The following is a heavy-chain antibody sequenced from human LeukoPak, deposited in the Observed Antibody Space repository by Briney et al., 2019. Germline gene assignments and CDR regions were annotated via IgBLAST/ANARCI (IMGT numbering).Heavy chain of an antibody. CDR1: GGTFSSYA. J-gene: IGHJ6*03. CDR3: ARGGGCSGGSCYPHYYYYYMDV. CDR2: IIPIFGTA. Sequence: SVTVSCTASGGTFSSYAISWVRQAPGQGLEWMGGIIPIFGTANYAQKFQGRVMITADKSTSTAYMELSSLRSEDTAVYYCARGGGCSGGSCYPHYYYYYMDVWGKGTTVTISS. D-gene: IGHD2-15*01. V-gene: IGHV1-69*06.